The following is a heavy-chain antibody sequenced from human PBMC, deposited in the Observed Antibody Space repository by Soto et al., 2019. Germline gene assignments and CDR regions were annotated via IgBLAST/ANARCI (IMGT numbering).Heavy chain of an antibody. Sequence: GGSLRLSRAASGFTFSSYSMNWVRQAPGKGLEWVSSISSSSSYIYYADSVKGRFTISRDNAKNSLYLQMNSLRAEDTAVYYCARDQTSSVTTDGMDVWGQGTTVTVS. CDR1: GFTFSSYS. V-gene: IGHV3-21*01. CDR3: ARDQTSSVTTDGMDV. CDR2: ISSSSSYI. D-gene: IGHD4-17*01. J-gene: IGHJ6*02.